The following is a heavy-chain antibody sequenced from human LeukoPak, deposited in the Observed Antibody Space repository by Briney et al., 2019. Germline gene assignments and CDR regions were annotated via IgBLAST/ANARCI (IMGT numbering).Heavy chain of an antibody. V-gene: IGHV3-21*01. J-gene: IGHJ4*02. CDR3: VREGMGYQLHYFDY. Sequence: PGGSLRLSCAASGFTFSSYDMNWVRQAPGKGLEWVSSISSSSSYIYYADSVKGRFTISRDNAKNSLYLQMNSLRAEDTAVYYCVREGMGYQLHYFDYWGQGTLVTVSS. CDR2: ISSSSSYI. CDR1: GFTFSSYD. D-gene: IGHD2-2*01.